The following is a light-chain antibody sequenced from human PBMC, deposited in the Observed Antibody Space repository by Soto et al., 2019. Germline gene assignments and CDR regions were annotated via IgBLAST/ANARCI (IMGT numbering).Light chain of an antibody. J-gene: IGLJ3*02. CDR1: NSNIGDNY. V-gene: IGLV1-47*01. CDR2: RNN. Sequence: QSVLTQPPSASGTPGQRVTISCSGSNSNIGDNYVYWYQQLSGTAPKLLIYRNNQRPSGVSDRFSGSKSGTSASLAISGLRSEDEADYYCAAWDDSLSGPVFGGGTKLTVL. CDR3: AAWDDSLSGPV.